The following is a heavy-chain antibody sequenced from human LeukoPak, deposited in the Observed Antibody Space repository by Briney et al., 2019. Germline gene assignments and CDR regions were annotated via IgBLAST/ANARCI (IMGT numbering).Heavy chain of an antibody. CDR3: ARRTILGVVTFEY. D-gene: IGHD3-3*01. Sequence: ASVKVTLTASGYTFTIYGISWVRQAPGQGLEWMGWISGYTGNTNYAHKLQGRVTRATDTSTSTAYMELRSLRSDDTAVYYCARRTILGVVTFEYWGQGTLVTVPS. CDR1: GYTFTIYG. J-gene: IGHJ4*02. V-gene: IGHV1-18*01. CDR2: ISGYTGNT.